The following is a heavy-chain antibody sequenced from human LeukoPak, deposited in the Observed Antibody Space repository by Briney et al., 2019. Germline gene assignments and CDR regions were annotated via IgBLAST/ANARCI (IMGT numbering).Heavy chain of an antibody. CDR1: GFTFNSYG. CDR3: AKGGPSPNYYGSGSALDY. Sequence: GGSLRLSCTASGFTFNSYGMSWVRQAPGEGLEWVSAISGGGGSTYYADSVKGRFTISRDSSNNTLFLQMDSLRADDTAVYYCAKGGPSPNYYGSGSALDYWGQGTLVTVSS. CDR2: ISGGGGST. D-gene: IGHD3-10*01. V-gene: IGHV3-23*01. J-gene: IGHJ4*02.